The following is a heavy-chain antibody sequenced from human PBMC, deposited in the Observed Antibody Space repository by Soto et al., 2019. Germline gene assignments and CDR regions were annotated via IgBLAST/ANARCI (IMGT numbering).Heavy chain of an antibody. J-gene: IGHJ4*01. Sequence: PSETLSLTCTVSGGSINNYYWNWIRQPPGKGLEWIGNIYYSGSTNYNPSLKSRVTISIDTSKEEFSLNLNSVAAADTAVYYCAVITGWSQSRFDSVAHGALVSVSS. D-gene: IGHD3-22*01. CDR2: IYYSGST. CDR1: GGSINNYY. V-gene: IGHV4-59*03. CDR3: AVITGWSQSRFDS.